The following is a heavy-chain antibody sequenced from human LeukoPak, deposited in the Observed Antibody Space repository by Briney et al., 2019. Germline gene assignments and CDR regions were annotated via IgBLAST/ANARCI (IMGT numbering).Heavy chain of an antibody. CDR2: INAGNGNT. D-gene: IGHD3-10*01. Sequence: ASVKVSCKASGYTFTSYAMHWVRQAPGQRLEWMGWINAGNGNTKYSQKFQGRVTIIRDTSASTAYMELSSLRSEDTAVYYCARDGVMVRGVKNGMDVWGQGTTVTVSS. J-gene: IGHJ6*02. CDR3: ARDGVMVRGVKNGMDV. CDR1: GYTFTSYA. V-gene: IGHV1-3*01.